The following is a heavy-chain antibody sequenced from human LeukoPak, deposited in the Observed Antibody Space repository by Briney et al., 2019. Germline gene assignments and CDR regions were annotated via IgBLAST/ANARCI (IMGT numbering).Heavy chain of an antibody. J-gene: IGHJ4*02. CDR1: VGSVSRYY. D-gene: IGHD2-8*01. V-gene: IGHV4-59*02. Sequence: SETLSLTCTVSVGSVSRYYWSWIRQSPGKGVEWIGYIHDSGSTNSNPSLKSRVTISMDTSKNQVSLKLTSVTAADTALYYCPSGERNGPDYWGQGTVVSVSS. CDR3: PSGERNGPDY. CDR2: IHDSGST.